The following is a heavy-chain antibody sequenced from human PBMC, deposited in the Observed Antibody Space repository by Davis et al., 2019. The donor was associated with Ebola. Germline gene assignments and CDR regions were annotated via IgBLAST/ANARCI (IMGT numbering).Heavy chain of an antibody. D-gene: IGHD5-24*01. Sequence: GESLNISCAASGFTFSSYWMHWVRQAPGKGLVWVSRINSDGSSTSYADSVKGRFTISRDNAKNTLYLQMNSLRAEDTAVYYCARVEMATMNEGGLDYWGQGTLVTVSS. CDR3: ARVEMATMNEGGLDY. CDR2: INSDGSST. CDR1: GFTFSSYW. J-gene: IGHJ4*02. V-gene: IGHV3-74*01.